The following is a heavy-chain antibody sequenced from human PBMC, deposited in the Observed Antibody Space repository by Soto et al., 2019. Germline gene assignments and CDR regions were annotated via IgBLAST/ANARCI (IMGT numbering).Heavy chain of an antibody. Sequence: RGESLKISCKYSGPRFPNRWLAWVRQVPGKGLEWMGNIYPGDSDIKYSPSLDGQVTISADKSSSTAFLEWRSLRASDSATYYCARQDGSGPFDYWGQGTRVTVSS. CDR2: IYPGDSDI. V-gene: IGHV5-51*01. J-gene: IGHJ4*02. CDR3: ARQDGSGPFDY. D-gene: IGHD3-10*01. CDR1: GPRFPNRW.